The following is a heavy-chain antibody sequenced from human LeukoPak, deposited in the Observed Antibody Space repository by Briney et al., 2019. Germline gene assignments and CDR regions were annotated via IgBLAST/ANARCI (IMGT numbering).Heavy chain of an antibody. Sequence: SETLSLTCTVSGVSISSYYWSWIRQPPGKGLEWIGYIYYSGSTNYNPSLKSRVTISVDTSKNQFSLKLSSVTAADTAVYYCARVQAYGGKGYFDYWGQGTLVTVSS. CDR1: GVSISSYY. V-gene: IGHV4-59*01. CDR2: IYYSGST. J-gene: IGHJ4*02. D-gene: IGHD4-23*01. CDR3: ARVQAYGGKGYFDY.